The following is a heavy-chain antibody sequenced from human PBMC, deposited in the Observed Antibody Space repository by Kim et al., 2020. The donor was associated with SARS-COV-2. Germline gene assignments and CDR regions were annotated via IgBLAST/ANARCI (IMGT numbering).Heavy chain of an antibody. J-gene: IGHJ4*02. CDR1: GFTFSSYA. D-gene: IGHD3-22*01. Sequence: GGSLRLSCAASGFTFSSYAMSWVRQAPGKGLEWVSAISGSGGSTYYADSVKGRFTISRDNSKNTLYLQMNSLRAEDTAVYYCAKDPPRYYYDSSGYYHPYYFDYWGQGTLVTVSS. CDR2: ISGSGGST. CDR3: AKDPPRYYYDSSGYYHPYYFDY. V-gene: IGHV3-23*01.